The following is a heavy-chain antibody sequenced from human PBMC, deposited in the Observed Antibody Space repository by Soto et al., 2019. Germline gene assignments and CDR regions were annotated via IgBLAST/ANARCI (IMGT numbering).Heavy chain of an antibody. CDR1: VGSISSGGYY. CDR3: ARLFPYASYCYFDY. D-gene: IGHD1-26*01. J-gene: IGHJ4*02. V-gene: IGHV4-31*02. Sequence: SETLSVTWHTSVGSISSGGYYGRWSRQHPGKGLEWIGYSHYSGSTYYNPSLKSRVTISVDTSKNQFSLKLSSVTAADTAVYYRARLFPYASYCYFDYWGQGTMVTVSS. CDR2: SHYSGST.